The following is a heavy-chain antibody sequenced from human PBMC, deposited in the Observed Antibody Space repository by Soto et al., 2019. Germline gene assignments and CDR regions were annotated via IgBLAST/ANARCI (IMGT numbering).Heavy chain of an antibody. Sequence: QVQLVQSGAEVKKPGSSVKVSCKASGGTFSSYAISWVRQAPGQGLEWMGGIIPIFGTANYAQKFQGRVTITADESTSTAYMELSSLRSEDTAVYYCARQHCSGGSCYSGDWFDPWGQGTLVTVSS. V-gene: IGHV1-69*12. D-gene: IGHD2-15*01. J-gene: IGHJ5*02. CDR2: IIPIFGTA. CDR3: ARQHCSGGSCYSGDWFDP. CDR1: GGTFSSYA.